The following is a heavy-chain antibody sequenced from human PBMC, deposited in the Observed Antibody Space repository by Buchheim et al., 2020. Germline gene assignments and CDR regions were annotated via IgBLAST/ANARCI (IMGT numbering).Heavy chain of an antibody. Sequence: QVQLQESGPGLVKPSETLSLTCTVSGGSMTNYYWSWFRQPPGKGLEWIGYIFYSGSLNYSPSLQSRVTISVDTSKNQFSLKLRSVTPADTAVYYCARRGSGILFDYWGQG. D-gene: IGHD3-10*01. CDR3: ARRGSGILFDY. J-gene: IGHJ4*02. CDR1: GGSMTNYY. CDR2: IFYSGSL. V-gene: IGHV4-59*01.